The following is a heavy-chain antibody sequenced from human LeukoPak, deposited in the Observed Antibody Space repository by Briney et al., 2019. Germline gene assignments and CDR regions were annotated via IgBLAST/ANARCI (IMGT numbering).Heavy chain of an antibody. Sequence: PGGSLGLSCAASGFTFSSYVMSWVRQAPGKGLEWVSTISGNGRNTYYADSVKGRFTISRDNSKITVYLEMNSLRAEDTAVYYCARGRGVYGYWYFDLWGRGTLVTVSS. V-gene: IGHV3-23*01. D-gene: IGHD2-15*01. CDR1: GFTFSSYV. CDR2: ISGNGRNT. CDR3: ARGRGVYGYWYFDL. J-gene: IGHJ2*01.